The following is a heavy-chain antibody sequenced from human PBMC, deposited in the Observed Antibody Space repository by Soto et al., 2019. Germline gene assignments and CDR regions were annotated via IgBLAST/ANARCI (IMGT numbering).Heavy chain of an antibody. CDR1: GFTFSSYG. CDR3: ASYTVTSGFDY. D-gene: IGHD4-17*01. V-gene: IGHV3-33*01. Sequence: GGSLRLSCAASGFTFSSYGMHWVRQAPGKGLEWVAVIWYDGSNKYYADSVKGRFTISRDNSKNTLYLQMNSLRAEDTAVYYCASYTVTSGFDYWGQGTLVTVSS. J-gene: IGHJ4*02. CDR2: IWYDGSNK.